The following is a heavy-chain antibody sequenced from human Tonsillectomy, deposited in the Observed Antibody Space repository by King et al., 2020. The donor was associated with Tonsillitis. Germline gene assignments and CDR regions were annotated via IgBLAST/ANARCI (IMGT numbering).Heavy chain of an antibody. CDR1: GFTFSRYA. J-gene: IGHJ4*02. CDR2: MSYDGSKK. Sequence: VQLVESGGGVVQPGRSLRLSCAASGFTFSRYAMHWVRQAPGKGLEWVAVMSYDGSKKYYADSGKGRFTISRDNSNNTLYLQMNSLGAEDTAVYYCAKDLDFWSGYPPPQFDYWGQGTLVTVSS. CDR3: AKDLDFWSGYPPPQFDY. V-gene: IGHV3-30*18. D-gene: IGHD3-3*01.